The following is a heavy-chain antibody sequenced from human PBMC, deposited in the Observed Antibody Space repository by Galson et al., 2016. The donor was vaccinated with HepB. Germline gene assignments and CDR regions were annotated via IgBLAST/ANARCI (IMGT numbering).Heavy chain of an antibody. V-gene: IGHV4-39*02. J-gene: IGHJ5*02. Sequence: LSLTCSVSGASMKRDSYYWGWIRQSPERGLEWIGNIFSSGSTYYTPSLKGRVPISVDTSRSHFSLKMTPVTAADTAIYYCAQGRGGDYGWFDPWGQGTLVTVSS. CDR2: IFSSGST. D-gene: IGHD4-17*01. CDR1: GASMKRDSYY. CDR3: AQGRGGDYGWFDP.